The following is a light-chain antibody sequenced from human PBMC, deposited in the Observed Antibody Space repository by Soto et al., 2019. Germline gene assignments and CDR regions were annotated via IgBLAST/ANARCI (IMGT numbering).Light chain of an antibody. J-gene: IGLJ2*01. CDR1: SSDVGGYNY. CDR2: EVS. V-gene: IGLV2-8*01. CDR3: CSYAGTFVV. Sequence: QSALTQPPSASGSPGQSITISCTGTSSDVGGYNYVSWYQQHPGKAPKLMIYEVSKRPSGVPYRFSGSKSGNTASLTVSGLQAEDEADYYCCSYAGTFVVFGGGTKLTVL.